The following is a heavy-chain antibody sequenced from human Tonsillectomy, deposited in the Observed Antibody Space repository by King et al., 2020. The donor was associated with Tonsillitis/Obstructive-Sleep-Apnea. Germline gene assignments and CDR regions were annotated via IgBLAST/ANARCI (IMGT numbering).Heavy chain of an antibody. V-gene: IGHV3-48*01. CDR2: ISSSSSTI. J-gene: IGHJ4*02. CDR3: ASPAGY. Sequence: VQLVESGGGLVQPGGSLRLSCAASGFTFSSYSMNWVRQAPGKGLEWVSYISSSSSTIYYADSVKGRFTISRDNAKNSLYLQMNSLRGEDTAVYYCASPAGYWGQGTLVTVSS. CDR1: GFTFSSYS.